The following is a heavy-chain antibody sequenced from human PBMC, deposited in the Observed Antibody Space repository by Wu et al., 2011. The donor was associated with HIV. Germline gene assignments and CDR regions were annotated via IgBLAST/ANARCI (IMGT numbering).Heavy chain of an antibody. CDR3: ARDLEYSTNWGAFDI. Sequence: QGQLVQSGSEVKPPGSSVKVSCKASGGSFSNYVVHWVRQAPGQGLEWMGGIIPIFGSTDYTLKFQDRVTFSADKSSGTAYMELSSLRSEDTAVYYCARDLEYSTNWGAFDIWGQGTMVTVSS. CDR1: GGSFSNYV. D-gene: IGHD6-13*01. J-gene: IGHJ3*02. V-gene: IGHV1-69*14. CDR2: IIPIFGST.